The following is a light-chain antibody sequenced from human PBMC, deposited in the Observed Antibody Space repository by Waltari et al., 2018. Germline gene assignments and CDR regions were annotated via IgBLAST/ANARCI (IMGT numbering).Light chain of an antibody. V-gene: IGKV3-20*01. Sequence: EIVLTQSPGTLSLSPGERATLSCRASQIISNNYLAWYQAKPGQAPRLLIYVISHRATGIPDRFSGGGSGTDFTLTISRLEPEDFAVYYCQQFGGSPKYTFGQGTKLEIK. CDR1: QIISNNY. CDR2: VIS. CDR3: QQFGGSPKYT. J-gene: IGKJ2*01.